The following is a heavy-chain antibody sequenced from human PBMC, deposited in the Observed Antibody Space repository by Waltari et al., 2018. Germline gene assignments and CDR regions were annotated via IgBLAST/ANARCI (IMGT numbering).Heavy chain of an antibody. CDR2: INWDGSNT. V-gene: IGHV3-74*01. Sequence: EVQVVESGGGLVQPGGSLRLSCAASGFTFSSYWMHWVRQAPGKGLVWVSRINWDGSNTTYADSVKGRFTISRDNARNTLYLQMNSLSAEDTALYYCARSENAFDYWGQGTLVTVPS. CDR1: GFTFSSYW. CDR3: ARSENAFDY. J-gene: IGHJ4*02.